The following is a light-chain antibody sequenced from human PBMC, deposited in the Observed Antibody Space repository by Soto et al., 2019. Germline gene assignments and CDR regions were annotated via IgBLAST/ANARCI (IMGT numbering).Light chain of an antibody. CDR3: QQSYFTPWT. V-gene: IGKV1-39*01. CDR1: QSISSY. Sequence: DIRMTQSPSSLSASVGDRVTITCRASQSISSYLNLYQQKPGKAPKLLIYAASSLQSGVPSRFSGSGSGTDFTLTISSLQPEDFATYYCQQSYFTPWTFGQGTKVDIK. CDR2: AAS. J-gene: IGKJ1*01.